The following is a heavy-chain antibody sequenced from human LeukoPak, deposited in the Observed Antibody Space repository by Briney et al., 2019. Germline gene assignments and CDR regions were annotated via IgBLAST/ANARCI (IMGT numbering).Heavy chain of an antibody. J-gene: IGHJ5*02. CDR1: GGSINSSSYY. Sequence: PSETLSLTCTVSGGSINSSSYYWGWIRQPPGKGLEWIGSIYYSGSTYYNPSLKSRVTISVDTSKNQFSLKLSSVTAADTAVYYCAREQLPYGSNWFDPWGQGTLVTVSS. CDR2: IYYSGST. CDR3: AREQLPYGSNWFDP. V-gene: IGHV4-39*02. D-gene: IGHD2-2*01.